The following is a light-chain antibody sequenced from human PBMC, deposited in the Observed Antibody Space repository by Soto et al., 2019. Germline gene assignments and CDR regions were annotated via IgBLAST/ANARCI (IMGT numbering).Light chain of an antibody. CDR2: EVS. V-gene: IGLV2-8*01. Sequence: QSALTQPPSASGSPGQSVTISCTGTSSDVGAYNYVSWYQQLPGKAPKLIIYEVSKRPSGVPDRFSGSKSGNTASLTVSGLQAEDEADYYCTSYAGTHSFFYVFGTGTKVTV. CDR3: TSYAGTHSFFYV. J-gene: IGLJ1*01. CDR1: SSDVGAYNY.